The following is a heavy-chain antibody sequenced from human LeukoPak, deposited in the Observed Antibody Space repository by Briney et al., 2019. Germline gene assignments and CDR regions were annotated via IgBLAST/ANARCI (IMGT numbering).Heavy chain of an antibody. Sequence: PSETLSLTCTVSGGSISSDYWSWIRQPPGKGLELMANIYHTGSTNYNPSLSRRVTISIETAKNQFSIKLTSVTAADPAVYYCARRGRNSSGWQDYLWGQGTLVTVSS. CDR1: GGSISSDY. CDR2: IYHTGST. CDR3: ARRGRNSSGWQDYL. J-gene: IGHJ4*02. V-gene: IGHV4-59*01. D-gene: IGHD6-25*01.